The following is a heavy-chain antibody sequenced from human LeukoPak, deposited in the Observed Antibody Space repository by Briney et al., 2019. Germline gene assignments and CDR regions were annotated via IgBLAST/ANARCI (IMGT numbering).Heavy chain of an antibody. CDR3: ARVRVGTYYDTPWNYYYYMDV. Sequence: PGGSLRLSCAASGFTFSTYSMSWVRQAPGKGLEWVANIKQDGSEKYYVDSVKGRFRISRDNAKNSLNLQLNSLRSEDTAVYYCARVRVGTYYDTPWNYYYYMDVWGKGTTVTVSS. J-gene: IGHJ6*03. CDR2: IKQDGSEK. D-gene: IGHD3-22*01. V-gene: IGHV3-7*03. CDR1: GFTFSTYS.